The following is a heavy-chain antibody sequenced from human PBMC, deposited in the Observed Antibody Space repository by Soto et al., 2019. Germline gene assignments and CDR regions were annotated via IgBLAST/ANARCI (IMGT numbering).Heavy chain of an antibody. CDR3: ARVRSSMYGGVSVNAWFAP. Sequence: QVKLQESGPGLVKPSETLSLTCKVSGDSIARGTYYWSWVRQKPDKGLEWIGFISRSGNNYSSPSLRSRVTMSVDTSKNHFSLNLTSVTAADTAVYYCARVRSSMYGGVSVNAWFAPWGQGTLVTVSS. CDR1: GDSIARGTYY. D-gene: IGHD2-8*01. J-gene: IGHJ5*02. CDR2: ISRSGNN. V-gene: IGHV4-31*03.